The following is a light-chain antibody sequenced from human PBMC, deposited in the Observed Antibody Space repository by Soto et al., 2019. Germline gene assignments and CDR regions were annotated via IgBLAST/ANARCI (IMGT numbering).Light chain of an antibody. J-gene: IGLJ2*01. CDR2: EVT. Sequence: QSALTQPASVSGALGQSITISCTGTSSDVGGYNYVSWYQHHPGKDPKVVIFEVTKRPSGVSSRFSGSKSGNTASLTVSGLQAEDEGDYYCSSFTSISTMLFGGGTKLTVL. CDR1: SSDVGGYNY. CDR3: SSFTSISTML. V-gene: IGLV2-14*01.